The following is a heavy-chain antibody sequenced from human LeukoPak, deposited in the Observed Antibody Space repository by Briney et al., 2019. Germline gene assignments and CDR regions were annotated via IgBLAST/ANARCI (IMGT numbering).Heavy chain of an antibody. CDR2: INPSGGST. CDR3: TSMDSSGWHGADY. D-gene: IGHD6-19*01. J-gene: IGHJ4*02. V-gene: IGHV1-46*01. Sequence: ASVTVSCKASGYTFTSYCMHWVRQAPGQGLEWMGIINPSGGSTSYAQKFQGRVTMTRDTSTSTVYMELSSLRSEDTAVYYCTSMDSSGWHGADYWGQGTLVTVSS. CDR1: GYTFTSYC.